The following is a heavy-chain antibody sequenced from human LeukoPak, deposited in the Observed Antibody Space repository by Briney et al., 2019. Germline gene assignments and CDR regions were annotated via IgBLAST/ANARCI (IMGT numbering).Heavy chain of an antibody. D-gene: IGHD1-26*01. J-gene: IGHJ4*02. Sequence: QPGRSLRLSCAASGFTFSSYAMHWVRQAPSKGLEWVAVISYDGSNKCYADSVKGRFTISRDNSKNTLYLQMNSLRAEDTAVYYCARDTSPQGSVGATIFDYWGQGTLVTVSS. CDR2: ISYDGSNK. CDR3: ARDTSPQGSVGATIFDY. CDR1: GFTFSSYA. V-gene: IGHV3-30-3*01.